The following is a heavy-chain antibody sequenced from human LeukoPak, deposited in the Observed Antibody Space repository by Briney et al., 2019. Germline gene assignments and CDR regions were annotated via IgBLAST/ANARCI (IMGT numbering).Heavy chain of an antibody. D-gene: IGHD3-3*01. CDR2: ISAYNGNT. J-gene: IGHJ4*02. CDR1: GYTFTSYG. V-gene: IGHV1-18*01. Sequence: ASVKVSCKASGYTFTSYGISWVRQAPGQGLEWMGWISAYNGNTNYAQKLQGRVTMTTDTSTSTAYMELRSLRSDDTAVYYCARAYYDFWSGYQHLYYFDYWGQGTLVTVSS. CDR3: ARAYYDFWSGYQHLYYFDY.